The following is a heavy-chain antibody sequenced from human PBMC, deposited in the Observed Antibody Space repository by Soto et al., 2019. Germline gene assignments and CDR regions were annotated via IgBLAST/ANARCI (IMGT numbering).Heavy chain of an antibody. CDR1: GGSISNYY. Sequence: QVQLQESGPGLVKPSETLSLTCTVSGGSISNYYWSWIRQPPGKGLEWIGYIYYSGGTKYNPSLQSRLTMSVDTSKNQFSLKVSSVTAADTAVYFCARLYCSGGSCYLDYWGQGTLVTVSS. CDR2: IYYSGGT. J-gene: IGHJ4*02. CDR3: ARLYCSGGSCYLDY. V-gene: IGHV4-59*01. D-gene: IGHD2-15*01.